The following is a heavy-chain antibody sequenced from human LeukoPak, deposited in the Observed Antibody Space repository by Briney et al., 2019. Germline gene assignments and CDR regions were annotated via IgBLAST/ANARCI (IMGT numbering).Heavy chain of an antibody. CDR3: ARGLVGATTSGWFDP. CDR1: GYTFTGYY. CDR2: INPNSGGT. V-gene: IGHV1-2*06. Sequence: ASVKVSCKASGYTFTGYYMHWVRQAPGQGLEWMGRINPNSGGTNYAQKFQGRVTMTRDTSISTAYMELSRLRSDDTAVYYCARGLVGATTSGWFDPWGQGTLVTVSS. J-gene: IGHJ5*02. D-gene: IGHD1-26*01.